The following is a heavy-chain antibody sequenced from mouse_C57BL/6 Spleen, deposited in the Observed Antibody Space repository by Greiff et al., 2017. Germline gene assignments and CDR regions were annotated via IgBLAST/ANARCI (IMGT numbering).Heavy chain of an antibody. CDR2: IDPSDSYT. CDR1: GYTFTSYW. D-gene: IGHD2-3*01. J-gene: IGHJ3*01. Sequence: VQLQQPGAELVMPGASVKLSCKASGYTFTSYWMHWVKQRPGQGLEWIGEIDPSDSYTNYNQKFKGKSTLTVDKSSSTAYMQLSSLTSEDSAVYYCARKDDGYPFAYWGQGTLVTVSA. CDR3: ARKDDGYPFAY. V-gene: IGHV1-69*01.